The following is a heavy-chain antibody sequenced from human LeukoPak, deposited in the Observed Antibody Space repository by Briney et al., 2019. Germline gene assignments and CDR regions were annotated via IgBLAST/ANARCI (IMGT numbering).Heavy chain of an antibody. CDR2: IYPGDSDA. D-gene: IGHD2-8*02. J-gene: IGHJ4*02. CDR3: AISLGLSDTYWDF. V-gene: IGHV5-51*01. Sequence: GESLKISCKASGYSFTTYWIGWVRQMPGKGLEWMGIIYPGDSDARYNPSFQGQVTISVDTSITTAHLQWSCLKASDTAIYYCAISLGLSDTYWDFWGQGTLVTVTS. CDR1: GYSFTTYW.